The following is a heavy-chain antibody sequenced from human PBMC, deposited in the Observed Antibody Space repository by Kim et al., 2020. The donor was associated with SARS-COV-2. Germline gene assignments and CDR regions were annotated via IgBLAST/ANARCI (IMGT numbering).Heavy chain of an antibody. CDR2: MKNTANKYAT. CDR1: GFTFSGSA. V-gene: IGHV3-73*01. Sequence: GGSLRLSCAASGFTFSGSAMHWVRQASGKGLEWLGRMKNTANKYATAYAAPVKGRVTISRDEPKNTAYLKMNSRKTEETAVYYCACRLSSGSPGAGDWGQGTLVTGSS. J-gene: IGHJ4*02. CDR3: ACRLSSGSPGAGD. D-gene: IGHD6-25*01.